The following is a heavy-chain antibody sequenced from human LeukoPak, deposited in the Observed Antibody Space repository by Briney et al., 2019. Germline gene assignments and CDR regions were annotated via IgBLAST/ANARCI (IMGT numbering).Heavy chain of an antibody. Sequence: GGSLRLSCAASGFTFSDYYMSWIRQAPGKGLEWVSYISSSGSTIYYADSVKGRFTTSRDNAKNSLYLQMNSLRVEDTAVYYCARDRLTYAGSGSWFDPWGQGTLVTVSS. D-gene: IGHD4-23*01. CDR1: GFTFSDYY. CDR3: ARDRLTYAGSGSWFDP. CDR2: ISSSGSTI. V-gene: IGHV3-11*01. J-gene: IGHJ5*02.